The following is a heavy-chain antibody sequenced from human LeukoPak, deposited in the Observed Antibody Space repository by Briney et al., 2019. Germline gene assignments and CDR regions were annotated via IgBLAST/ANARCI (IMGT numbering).Heavy chain of an antibody. Sequence: PSETLSLTCTVSGGSISTYYWSWIRQPPGKGLEWIGYIYSSGSTNYNPSLKSRVTISVGTSKNQFSLKLSSVTAADTAVYYCARGESTMVRGVVNNWFDPWGQGTLVTVSS. J-gene: IGHJ5*02. CDR3: ARGESTMVRGVVNNWFDP. CDR1: GGSISTYY. D-gene: IGHD3-10*01. V-gene: IGHV4-59*01. CDR2: IYSSGST.